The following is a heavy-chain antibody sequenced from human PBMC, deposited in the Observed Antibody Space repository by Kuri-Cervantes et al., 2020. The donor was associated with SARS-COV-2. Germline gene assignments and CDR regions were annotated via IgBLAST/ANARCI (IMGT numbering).Heavy chain of an antibody. D-gene: IGHD3-22*01. Sequence: SETLSLTCTVSGGSISSSSYYWGWIRQPPGKGLEWIGSIYHSGSTYYNPSLKSRVTISVDTSKNQFSLKLSSVTAADTAVYYCARGDSSGYFNWFDPWGQGTLVTVSS. V-gene: IGHV4-39*07. CDR2: IYHSGST. CDR3: ARGDSSGYFNWFDP. CDR1: GGSISSSSYY. J-gene: IGHJ5*02.